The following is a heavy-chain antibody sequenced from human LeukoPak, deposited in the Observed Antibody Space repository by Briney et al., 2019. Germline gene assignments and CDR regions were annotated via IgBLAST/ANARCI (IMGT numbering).Heavy chain of an antibody. CDR3: ARDSIVVVPAAPDGMDV. J-gene: IGHJ6*04. D-gene: IGHD2-2*01. CDR2: IWYDGSNK. CDR1: ILTFSSYD. Sequence: PGLTLGLSCAASILTFSSYDMHWVRQAPGKGREWVADIWYDGSNKYYAESVKGRFTISRDNSKNTLYLQMNSLRAEDTVVYYCARDSIVVVPAAPDGMDVWGKGTTVTVSS. V-gene: IGHV3-33*08.